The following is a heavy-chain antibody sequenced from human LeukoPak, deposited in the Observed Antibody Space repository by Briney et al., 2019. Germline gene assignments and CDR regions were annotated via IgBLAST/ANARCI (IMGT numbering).Heavy chain of an antibody. J-gene: IGHJ4*02. CDR2: INWNGGST. D-gene: IGHD6-19*01. Sequence: GGSLRLSCAASGFTFSSYGMSWVRQAPGKGLEWVSGINWNGGSTGYADSVKGRFTISRDNAKNSLYLQMNSLRAEDTALYYYARNIAVAIGLFDYWGQGTLVTVSS. CDR1: GFTFSSYG. CDR3: ARNIAVAIGLFDY. V-gene: IGHV3-20*04.